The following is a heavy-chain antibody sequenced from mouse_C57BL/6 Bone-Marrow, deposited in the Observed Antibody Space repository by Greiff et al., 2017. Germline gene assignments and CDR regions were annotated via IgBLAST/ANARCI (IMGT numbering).Heavy chain of an antibody. Sequence: DVKLVESGGDLVKPGGSLKLSCAASGFTFSSYGMSWVRQTPDKRLEWVATISSGGSYTYYPDSVKGRFTISRDNAKNTLYLQMSSLKSEDTAMYYCARHGDYYGSSYWYFDVWGTGTTVTGSS. D-gene: IGHD1-1*01. CDR2: ISSGGSYT. V-gene: IGHV5-6*02. CDR1: GFTFSSYG. CDR3: ARHGDYYGSSYWYFDV. J-gene: IGHJ1*03.